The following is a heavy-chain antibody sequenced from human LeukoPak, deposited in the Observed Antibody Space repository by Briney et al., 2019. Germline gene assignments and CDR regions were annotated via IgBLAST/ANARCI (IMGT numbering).Heavy chain of an antibody. CDR2: INPSGGST. CDR1: GYTFTSYY. D-gene: IGHD5-18*01. Sequence: ASVKVPCKASGYTFTSYYMHWVRQAPGQGLEWMGIINPSGGSTSYAQKFQGRVTMTRDMSTSTVYMELSSLRSEDTAVYYCARDPPPSRYSYGQYYFDYWGQGTLVTVSS. V-gene: IGHV1-46*01. CDR3: ARDPPPSRYSYGQYYFDY. J-gene: IGHJ4*02.